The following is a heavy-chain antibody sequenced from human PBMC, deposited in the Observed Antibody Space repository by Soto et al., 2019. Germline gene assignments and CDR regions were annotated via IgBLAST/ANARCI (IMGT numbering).Heavy chain of an antibody. CDR3: ARAPSLNRSYSNYYYYGMDV. D-gene: IGHD6-13*01. Sequence: PSETLSLTCTVSGGSISSGGYYWSWVRQPPGKGLEWIGEIYHSGSTNYNPSLKSRVTISVDKSKNQFSLKLSSVTAADTAVYYCARAPSLNRSYSNYYYYGMDVWGQGTTVTVSS. V-gene: IGHV4-39*07. J-gene: IGHJ6*02. CDR2: IYHSGST. CDR1: GGSISSGGYY.